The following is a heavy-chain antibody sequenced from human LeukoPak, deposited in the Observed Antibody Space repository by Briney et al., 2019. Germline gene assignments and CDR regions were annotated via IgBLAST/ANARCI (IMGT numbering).Heavy chain of an antibody. CDR1: GGSISSYY. J-gene: IGHJ4*02. CDR3: ARVNYGSATKEDY. V-gene: IGHV4-59*06. CDR2: IYYSGSA. Sequence: SETLSLTCTVSGGSISSYYWSWLRQHPGKGLEWIGYIYYSGSAYYNPSLKSRVTISVDTSENQFSLKLSSVTAADTAVYYCARVNYGSATKEDYWGQGTLVTVSS. D-gene: IGHD3-10*01.